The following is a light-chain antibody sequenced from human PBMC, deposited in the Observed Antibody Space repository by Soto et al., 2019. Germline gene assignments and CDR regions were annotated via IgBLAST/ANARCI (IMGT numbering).Light chain of an antibody. Sequence: DIQMTQSPSTLSASVGDRVTITCRTSQSISNWLAWYQQKPGKAPKLLIYKASSLESVVPSRFSGSGSGTEITLTISSLQPDDFATYYYQQYKSYPCTFGQGTKVEIK. V-gene: IGKV1-5*03. J-gene: IGKJ1*01. CDR3: QQYKSYPCT. CDR1: QSISNW. CDR2: KAS.